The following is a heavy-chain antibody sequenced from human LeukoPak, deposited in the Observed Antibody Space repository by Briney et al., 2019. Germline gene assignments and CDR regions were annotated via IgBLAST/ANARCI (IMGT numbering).Heavy chain of an antibody. CDR3: ARRMGTMVRGVRRSYFDY. D-gene: IGHD3-10*01. CDR1: GGSFSGYY. V-gene: IGHV4-34*01. Sequence: SSETRSLTCAVYGGSFSGYYWSWIRQPPGKGLEWIGEINHSGSTNYNPSLKSRVTISVDTSKNQFSLKLSSVTAADTAVYYCARRMGTMVRGVRRSYFDYWGQGTLVTVSS. CDR2: INHSGST. J-gene: IGHJ4*02.